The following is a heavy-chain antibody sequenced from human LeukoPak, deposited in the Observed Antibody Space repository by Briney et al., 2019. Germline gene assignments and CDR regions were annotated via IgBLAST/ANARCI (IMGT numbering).Heavy chain of an antibody. CDR3: AKWVRSYYYDSSGYPVDY. V-gene: IGHV3-23*01. CDR2: ISGSGGST. J-gene: IGHJ4*02. CDR1: GFTFSSYA. Sequence: GGSLRLSCAASGFTFSSYAMSWVRQAPGKGLEWVSAISGSGGSTYYADSVKGQFTISRDNSKNTLYLQMNSLRAEDTAVYYCAKWVRSYYYDSSGYPVDYWGQGTLVTVSS. D-gene: IGHD3-22*01.